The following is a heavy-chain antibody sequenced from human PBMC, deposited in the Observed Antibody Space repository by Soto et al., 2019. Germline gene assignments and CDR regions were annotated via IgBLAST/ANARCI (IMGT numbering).Heavy chain of an antibody. Sequence: GGSLRLSCASSVFTFSSYEMYCVRHSPGKWLEWLSYISSSGSTIHYADSVKGRFTISRDNAKKSLYLQMDSLRAEDTAIYYCASRVVIRSYYDGMDVWGHGTTVT. J-gene: IGHJ6*02. D-gene: IGHD3-3*01. CDR1: VFTFSSYE. CDR2: ISSSGSTI. V-gene: IGHV3-48*03. CDR3: ASRVVIRSYYDGMDV.